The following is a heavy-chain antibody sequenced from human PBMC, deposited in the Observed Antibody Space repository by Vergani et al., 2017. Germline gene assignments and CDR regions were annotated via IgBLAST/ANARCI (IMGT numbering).Heavy chain of an antibody. Sequence: QVQLVQSGAEVKKPGSSVKVSCKASGDTFSSYAISWVRQAPGQGLEWMGRIIPIFGTANYVQKFQGRVTITADESTSTAYMELGSLRSEDTAVYYCARERSDLAAVGSNYYYYYGMDVWGQGTTVTVS. V-gene: IGHV1-69*18. D-gene: IGHD6-13*01. CDR1: GDTFSSYA. CDR2: IIPIFGTA. CDR3: ARERSDLAAVGSNYYYYYGMDV. J-gene: IGHJ6*02.